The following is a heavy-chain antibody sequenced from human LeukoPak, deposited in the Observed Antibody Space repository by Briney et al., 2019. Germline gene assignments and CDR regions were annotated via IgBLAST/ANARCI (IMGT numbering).Heavy chain of an antibody. V-gene: IGHV3-7*01. CDR3: ARWRGQQPEFDL. CDR2: INQDGSQT. CDR1: GFTFSNYR. Sequence: PGGSLRLSCAASGFTFSNYRISWVRQPPGKGLDWVAHINQDGSQTSYVDSVKGRFTISRDNAKSALYLQMNSLRAEDTAVYYCARWRGQQPEFDLWGQGNLVSVSS. D-gene: IGHD5-18*01. J-gene: IGHJ4*02.